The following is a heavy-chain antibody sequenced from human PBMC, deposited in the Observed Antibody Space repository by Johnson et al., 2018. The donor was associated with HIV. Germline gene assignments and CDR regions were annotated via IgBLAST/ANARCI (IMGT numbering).Heavy chain of an antibody. CDR3: ARDGLSGAFDI. D-gene: IGHD6-25*01. CDR2: INWNGGST. Sequence: VQLVESGGGVIQPGGSLRLSCVSSGFSSDDYGMSWVRQAPGKGLEWVSGINWNGGSTYYADSVKGRFTISRDNSKNTLYLQMNSMRAEDTAVYYCARDGLSGAFDIWGQGTMVTVSS. J-gene: IGHJ3*02. V-gene: IGHV3-20*04. CDR1: GFSSDDYG.